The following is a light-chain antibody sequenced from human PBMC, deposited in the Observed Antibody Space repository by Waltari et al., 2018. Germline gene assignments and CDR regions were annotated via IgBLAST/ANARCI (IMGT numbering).Light chain of an antibody. J-gene: IGLJ1*01. Sequence: QSALTQPASVSGSPGQSITISCTGTSSDVGGYNYVSWYQHHPGKAPKLMIYDVSKRPSGVSNRFSGSKSGNTASLTSSGLQAEDEADYYCSSYTSSSTLYVFGTGTKVTVL. V-gene: IGLV2-14*03. CDR2: DVS. CDR1: SSDVGGYNY. CDR3: SSYTSSSTLYV.